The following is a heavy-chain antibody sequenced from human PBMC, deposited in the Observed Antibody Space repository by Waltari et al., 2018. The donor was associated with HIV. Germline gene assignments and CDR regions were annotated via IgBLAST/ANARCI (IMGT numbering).Heavy chain of an antibody. D-gene: IGHD3-3*01. Sequence: EVQLVESGGGLVKPGGSLRLSCAASGFTFSSYSMNWVRQALGKGLEWVSSISSSSSYIYYADSVKGRFTISRDNAKNSLYLQMNSLRAEDTAVYYCARDTSFWSSPDLDAFDIWGQGTMVTVSS. V-gene: IGHV3-21*01. CDR2: ISSSSSYI. J-gene: IGHJ3*02. CDR1: GFTFSSYS. CDR3: ARDTSFWSSPDLDAFDI.